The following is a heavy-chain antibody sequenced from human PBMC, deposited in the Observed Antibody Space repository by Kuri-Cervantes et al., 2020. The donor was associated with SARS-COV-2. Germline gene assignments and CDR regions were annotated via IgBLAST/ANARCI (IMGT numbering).Heavy chain of an antibody. CDR2: IIPIFGTA. J-gene: IGHJ6*03. V-gene: IGHV1-69*13. D-gene: IGHD2-2*01. Sequence: SVKVSCKASGGTFSSYAISWVRQAPGQGLEWMGGIIPIFGTASYAQKFQGRVTITADESTSTAYMELSSLRSVDTAVYYCARSTPAVVYYYYYMDVWGKGTTVTVSS. CDR3: ARSTPAVVYYYYYMDV. CDR1: GGTFSSYA.